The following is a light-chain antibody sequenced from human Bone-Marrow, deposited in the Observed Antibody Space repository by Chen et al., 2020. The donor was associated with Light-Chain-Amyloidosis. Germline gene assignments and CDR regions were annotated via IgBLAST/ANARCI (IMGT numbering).Light chain of an antibody. CDR1: QFISSY. Sequence: DIQMTQSPSSLSAFVGDRLTITCRPSQFISSYLSWYQQRPGKAPKLLIFGASSLPSGVPSRFSGSGSGTDFTLTISSLEPEEFAIYYCQLSYTSPYTFGGGTKVEI. J-gene: IGKJ4*01. CDR3: QLSYTSPYT. CDR2: GAS. V-gene: IGKV1-39*01.